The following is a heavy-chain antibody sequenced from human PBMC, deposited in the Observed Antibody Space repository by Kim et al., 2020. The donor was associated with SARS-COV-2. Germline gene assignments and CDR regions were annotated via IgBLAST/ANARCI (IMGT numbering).Heavy chain of an antibody. CDR1: GYSFTDYY. J-gene: IGHJ5*02. V-gene: IGHV1-2*02. D-gene: IGHD5-18*01. CDR2: INPNNGDT. CDR3: ARDTLMVTKWFDP. Sequence: ASVKVSCKTSGYSFTDYYIHWVRQAPGQGLQWMGWINPNNGDTNYAQNFQGRVTMTRDTSISTAYMELSSLRSDDTAVDNCARDTLMVTKWFDPWGQGPLVTGSS.